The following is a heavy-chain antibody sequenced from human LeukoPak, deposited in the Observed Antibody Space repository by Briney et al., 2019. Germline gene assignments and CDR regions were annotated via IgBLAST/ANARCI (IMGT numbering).Heavy chain of an antibody. V-gene: IGHV4-39*07. Sequence: PSENLSLTCTVSGGSISRGTYYWGWIRQPPGKGLQWIGSISYSGNTYSNPSLASRVTMSVDTSKNQFSLKLSSVTAADTAVYYCGRDRRATYYYDSSGYYSDFWGQGTLVTVSS. CDR1: GGSISRGTYY. J-gene: IGHJ4*02. CDR3: GRDRRATYYYDSSGYYSDF. CDR2: ISYSGNT. D-gene: IGHD3-22*01.